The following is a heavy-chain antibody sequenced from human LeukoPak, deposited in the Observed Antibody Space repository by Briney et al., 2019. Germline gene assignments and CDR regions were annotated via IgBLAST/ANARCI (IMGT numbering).Heavy chain of an antibody. V-gene: IGHV4-59*01. CDR1: GGSISSYY. J-gene: IGHJ6*02. CDR2: IYYSGST. Sequence: SETLSLTCTVSGGSISSYYWSWIRQPPGKGLEWIGYIYYSGSTNYNPSLKSRVTISVDTSKNQFSLKLSSVTAADTSVYYCARILRYFGRNYYGMDVWGQGTTVTVSS. D-gene: IGHD3-9*01. CDR3: ARILRYFGRNYYGMDV.